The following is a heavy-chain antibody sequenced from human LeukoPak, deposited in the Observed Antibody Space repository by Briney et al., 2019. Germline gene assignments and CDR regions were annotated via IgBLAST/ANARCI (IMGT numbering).Heavy chain of an antibody. J-gene: IGHJ6*03. CDR2: INPNSGGT. D-gene: IGHD1-20*01. CDR1: GYTFTGYY. Sequence: ASVKVSCKASGYTFTGYYMHWVRQAPGQGLEWMGWINPNSGGTNYAQKFQGRVTMTRDTSISTAYMELSRLRFDDTAVYYCARVYNWNYHYMDVWGKGTTVTVSS. V-gene: IGHV1-2*02. CDR3: ARVYNWNYHYMDV.